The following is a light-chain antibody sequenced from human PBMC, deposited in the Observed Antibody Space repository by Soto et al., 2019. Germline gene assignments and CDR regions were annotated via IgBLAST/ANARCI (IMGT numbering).Light chain of an antibody. Sequence: EIVLTQSPGTLSLSPWERATLSCRASQSVSSSYLAWYQQKPGQAPRLLIYGASSRATGIPDRFSGSGSGTNFTLTTSRLEPEDFAVYYCQQFATSPLTFGGGTKVDIK. J-gene: IGKJ4*01. CDR3: QQFATSPLT. CDR2: GAS. CDR1: QSVSSSY. V-gene: IGKV3-20*01.